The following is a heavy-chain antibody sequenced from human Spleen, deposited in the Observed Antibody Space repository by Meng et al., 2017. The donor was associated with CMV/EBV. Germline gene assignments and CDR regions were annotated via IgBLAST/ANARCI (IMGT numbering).Heavy chain of an antibody. CDR2: IYPHDSDI. V-gene: IGHV5-51*01. D-gene: IGHD3-3*01. Sequence: GESLKISCKGSGYSFTSYWIGWVRQMPGKGLEWMAIIYPHDSDIRYSPSFQGQVTISADKSINTAYLQWSSLKASDTAMYYCTRGDFWSGYYYYGMDVWGPGTTVTVSS. CDR1: GYSFTSYW. J-gene: IGHJ6*02. CDR3: TRGDFWSGYYYYGMDV.